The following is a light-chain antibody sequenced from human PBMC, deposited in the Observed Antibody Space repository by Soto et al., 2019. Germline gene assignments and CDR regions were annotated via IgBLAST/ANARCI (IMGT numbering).Light chain of an antibody. CDR3: QQRSNWPVT. J-gene: IGKJ1*01. V-gene: IGKV3-11*01. CDR1: QSVSGY. Sequence: EIVLTQSPGTPSLSPGERATLSCRASQSVSGYLAWYQQKPGQAPRLLIYDASTRATGISARFSGSGSGTDFTLTISSLEPEDFAVYYCQQRSNWPVTFGQGTRVELK. CDR2: DAS.